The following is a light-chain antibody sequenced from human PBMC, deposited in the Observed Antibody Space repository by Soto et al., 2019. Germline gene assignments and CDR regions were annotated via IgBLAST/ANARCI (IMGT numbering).Light chain of an antibody. CDR1: QGISTW. J-gene: IGKJ4*01. Sequence: DIAMTQSPSSVSASVDDRVTITCRASQGISTWLAWYQQKPWKAPRLLIYAASSLQSGLPARFSGSGSGTDLTLTISSLQPEDFTTYYCQQANSFPLTFSGGTKGDIK. CDR3: QQANSFPLT. CDR2: AAS. V-gene: IGKV1-12*01.